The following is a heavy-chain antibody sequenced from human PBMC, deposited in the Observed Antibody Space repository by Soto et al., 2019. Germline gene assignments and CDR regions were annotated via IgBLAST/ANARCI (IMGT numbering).Heavy chain of an antibody. J-gene: IGHJ6*02. CDR1: GFIVSSKY. CDR3: TRDGGRAYEMDV. V-gene: IGHV3-66*01. D-gene: IGHD3-16*01. Sequence: GGSVRLSCADSGFIVSSKYMSWVHQAPGKGLEWVSLIQSGGSTYYADSMRGRFTISRDNAKNSLFLQMNSLRDEDTAVYYCTRDGGRAYEMDVWGQGTTVTVSS. CDR2: IQSGGST.